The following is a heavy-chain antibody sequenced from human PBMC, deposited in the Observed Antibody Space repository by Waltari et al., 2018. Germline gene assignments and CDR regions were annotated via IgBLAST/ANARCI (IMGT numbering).Heavy chain of an antibody. D-gene: IGHD2-21*01. V-gene: IGHV1-2*06. CDR3: ARGAKFVVMFYWFDP. J-gene: IGHJ5*02. Sequence: QVQLVQSGAEVKKPGASVKVSCKASGYTFTGYYMHGVRQAPGQGLEWMGRINPNSGGTNYAQKFQGRVTMTRDTSISTAYMELSRLRSDDTAVYYCARGAKFVVMFYWFDPWGQGTLVTVSS. CDR2: INPNSGGT. CDR1: GYTFTGYY.